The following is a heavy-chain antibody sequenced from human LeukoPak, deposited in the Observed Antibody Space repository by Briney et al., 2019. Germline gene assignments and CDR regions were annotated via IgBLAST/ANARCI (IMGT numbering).Heavy chain of an antibody. CDR1: GFTFNDYY. J-gene: IGHJ4*02. CDR3: VRGDYFGVGNSDY. CDR2: ISSSGDTI. D-gene: IGHD3-3*01. Sequence: RGSLRLSCAASGFTFNDYYMNWIRQAPLKGREWVSYISSSGDTIYDADSVKGRFTISRDNAKNSLYLQMNSLRAEDTAVYYCVRGDYFGVGNSDYWGQGTLVTVSS. V-gene: IGHV3-11*01.